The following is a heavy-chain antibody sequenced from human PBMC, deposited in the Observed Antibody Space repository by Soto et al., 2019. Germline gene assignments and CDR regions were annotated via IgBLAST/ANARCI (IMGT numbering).Heavy chain of an antibody. CDR2: IGTAGDT. CDR1: GFTFSSYG. CDR3: ARGGIVGATTDDAFDI. J-gene: IGHJ3*02. V-gene: IGHV3-13*01. D-gene: IGHD1-26*01. Sequence: PGGSLRLSCAASGFTFSSYGMHWVRQATGKGLEWVSAIGTAGDTYYSGSVKGRFTISRENAKNSLYLQMNSLRAGDTAVYYCARGGIVGATTDDAFDIWGQGTMVTVSS.